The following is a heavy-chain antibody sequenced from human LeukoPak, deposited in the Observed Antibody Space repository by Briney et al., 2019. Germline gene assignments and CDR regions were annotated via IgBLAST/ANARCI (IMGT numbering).Heavy chain of an antibody. CDR1: GIIFSSFA. V-gene: IGHV3-30-3*01. D-gene: IGHD1-26*01. CDR3: ARDLKTGGATFDY. CDR2: ISYDGSNK. Sequence: GGSLRLSCAVSGIIFSSFAMHWVRQAPGRGLEWVAGISYDGSNKYYADSVKGRFTISRDNSKNTLYLQMNSLRGEDTAVYYCARDLKTGGATFDYWGQGTLVTVSS. J-gene: IGHJ4*02.